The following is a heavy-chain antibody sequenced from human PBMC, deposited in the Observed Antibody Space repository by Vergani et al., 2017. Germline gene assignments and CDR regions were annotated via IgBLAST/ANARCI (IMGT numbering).Heavy chain of an antibody. CDR3: ARVNTETNSHLYYYYYMDV. Sequence: QVQLQQWGGGLLKPSETLSLTCVVNGGSFTSYHWTWIRQSPGEGLEWVGDIDHTGRPDYNPSLKSRRTMSVDKSRNPFSLTLHSVTATDTAIYFCARVNTETNSHLYYYYYMDVWGQGTAVTVS. D-gene: IGHD4-11*01. CDR1: GGSFTSYH. CDR2: IDHTGRP. J-gene: IGHJ6*03. V-gene: IGHV4-34*01.